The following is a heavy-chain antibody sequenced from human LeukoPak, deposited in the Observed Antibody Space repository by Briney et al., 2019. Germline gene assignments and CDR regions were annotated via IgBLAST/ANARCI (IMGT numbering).Heavy chain of an antibody. J-gene: IGHJ4*02. D-gene: IGHD3-3*01. V-gene: IGHV3-53*01. Sequence: PGGSLRLSCAASGFTFSSYSMNWVRQAPGKGLEWVSVIYSGGSTYYADSVKGRFTISRDNSKNTLYLQMNSLRAEDTAVYYCARDLTIFGVVTAFDYWGQGTLVTVSS. CDR2: IYSGGST. CDR3: ARDLTIFGVVTAFDY. CDR1: GFTFSSYS.